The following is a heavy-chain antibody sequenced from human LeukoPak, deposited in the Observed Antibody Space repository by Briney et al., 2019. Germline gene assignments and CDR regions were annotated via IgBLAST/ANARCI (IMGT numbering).Heavy chain of an antibody. CDR2: MNPNSGNT. Sequence: GASVKVSCKASGYTFTSYDINWVRQATGQGLEWMGWMNPNSGNTGYAQKFQGRVTMTRNTSISTAYMELSSLRSEDTAVYYCARADYYDSSGYYWGFDPWGQGTLVTVSS. V-gene: IGHV1-8*01. D-gene: IGHD3-22*01. J-gene: IGHJ5*02. CDR3: ARADYYDSSGYYWGFDP. CDR1: GYTFTSYD.